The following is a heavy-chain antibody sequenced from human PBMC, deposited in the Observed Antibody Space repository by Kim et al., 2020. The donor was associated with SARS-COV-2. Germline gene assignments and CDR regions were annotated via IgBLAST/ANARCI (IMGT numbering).Heavy chain of an antibody. V-gene: IGHV3-48*03. CDR2: ISSSGSTI. D-gene: IGHD3-10*01. Sequence: GGSLRLSCAASGFTFSSYEMNWVRQAPGKGLEWVSYISSSGSTIYYADSVKGRFTISRDNAKNSLYLQMNSLRAEDTAVYYCASLRVRGAPLVDDYWGQGTLVTVSS. CDR3: ASLRVRGAPLVDDY. J-gene: IGHJ4*02. CDR1: GFTFSSYE.